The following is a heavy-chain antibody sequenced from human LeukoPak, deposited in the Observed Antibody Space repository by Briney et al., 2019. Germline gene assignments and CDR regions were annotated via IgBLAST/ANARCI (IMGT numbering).Heavy chain of an antibody. CDR1: GGTFNTYA. Sequence: ASVKVSCKASGGTFNTYAISWVRQAPGQGLEWMGRFIPIFGTANYAQKFQGRVSITTDESTSTAYMQLSSLRSEDTAMYYCARGGVSNSWYRTPDYWGQGTLVAVSS. J-gene: IGHJ4*02. CDR3: ARGGVSNSWYRTPDY. D-gene: IGHD6-13*01. V-gene: IGHV1-69*05. CDR2: FIPIFGTA.